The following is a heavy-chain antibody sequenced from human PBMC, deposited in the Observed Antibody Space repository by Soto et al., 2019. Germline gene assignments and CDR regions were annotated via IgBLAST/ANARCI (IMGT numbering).Heavy chain of an antibody. Sequence: ASVKVSCKPSGYTFTTFGISWVRQAPGQGLEWMGWISAHSGNTNYAQKLQGRVTMTTDTSTSTVFMELRSLRSDDTAVYYGARGGSSWSAEYFQHWGQGTLVTVSS. CDR3: ARGGSSWSAEYFQH. CDR2: ISAHSGNT. D-gene: IGHD6-13*01. J-gene: IGHJ1*01. V-gene: IGHV1-18*01. CDR1: GYTFTTFG.